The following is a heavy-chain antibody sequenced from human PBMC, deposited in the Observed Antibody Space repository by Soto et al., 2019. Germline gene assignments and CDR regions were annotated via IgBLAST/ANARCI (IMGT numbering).Heavy chain of an antibody. CDR3: ARAPIAVAGNYYYGMDV. CDR2: IIPIFVAE. Sequence: SVKVSCKVSVGTFSSYAICWLRQAPGQGLEWMGGIIPIFVAEKEAQKVQGSGMVTAAASTSPASMELSSGRAGDTDWYYCARAPIAVAGNYYYGMDVWGQETTVT. J-gene: IGHJ6*02. V-gene: IGHV1-69*13. CDR1: VGTFSSYA. D-gene: IGHD6-19*01.